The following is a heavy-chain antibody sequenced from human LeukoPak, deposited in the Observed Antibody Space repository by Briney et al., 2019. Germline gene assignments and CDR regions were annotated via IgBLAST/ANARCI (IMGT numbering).Heavy chain of an antibody. D-gene: IGHD5-24*01. Sequence: SETLSLTCTVSGGSISSGSYYWSWIRQPAGKGLEWIGHIYTSGSTNYNPSLKSRVTISVDTSKNQFSLKLSSVTAADTAVYYCARSKRMAYYYYMDVWGKGTTVTISS. CDR3: ARSKRMAYYYYMDV. CDR1: GGSISSGSYY. CDR2: IYTSGST. V-gene: IGHV4-61*09. J-gene: IGHJ6*03.